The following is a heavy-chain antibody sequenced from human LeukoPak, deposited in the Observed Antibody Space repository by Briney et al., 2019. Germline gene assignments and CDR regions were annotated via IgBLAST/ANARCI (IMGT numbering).Heavy chain of an antibody. CDR3: AKGGRITAVLPFDY. CDR1: GFTFSSYV. V-gene: IGHV3-23*01. Sequence: GGALRLSCAAPGFTFSSYVMSGVRPAPGEGVGWVSAISGSGGSTYYADSVKGRFTISRDNSKNTLYLQVSSLRAEDTAVYRCAKGGRITAVLPFDYWGQGTLVTVSS. CDR2: ISGSGGST. D-gene: IGHD6-13*01. J-gene: IGHJ4*02.